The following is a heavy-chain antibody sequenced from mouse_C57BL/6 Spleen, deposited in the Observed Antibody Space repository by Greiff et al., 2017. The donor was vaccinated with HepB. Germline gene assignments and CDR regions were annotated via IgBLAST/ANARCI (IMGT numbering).Heavy chain of an antibody. CDR2: ISYDGSN. Sequence: EVQLQESGPGLVKPSQSLSLTCSVTGYSITSGYYWNWIRQFPGNKLEWMGYISYDGSNNYNPSLKNRISITRDTSKNQFFLKLNSVTTEDTATYYCARGGTAQEDYWGQGTTLTVSS. CDR1: GYSITSGYY. CDR3: ARGGTAQEDY. D-gene: IGHD3-2*02. J-gene: IGHJ2*01. V-gene: IGHV3-6*01.